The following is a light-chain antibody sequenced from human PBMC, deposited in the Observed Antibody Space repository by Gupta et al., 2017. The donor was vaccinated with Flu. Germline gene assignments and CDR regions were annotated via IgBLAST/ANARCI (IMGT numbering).Light chain of an antibody. V-gene: IGKV3-15*01. J-gene: IGKJ4*01. CDR3: QQYNTWPPLT. CDR2: GTS. Sequence: ATLSVSQGEGVTLSCRASQNVGSSLAWYQQKPGQAPRLLIFGTSTRATGTPARFSGSGSGTEFTLTISSLQSEDFAVYYCQQYNTWPPLTFGGGTDVEIK. CDR1: QNVGSS.